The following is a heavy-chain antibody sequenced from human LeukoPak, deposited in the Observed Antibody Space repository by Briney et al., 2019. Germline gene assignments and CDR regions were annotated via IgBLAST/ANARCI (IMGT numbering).Heavy chain of an antibody. CDR1: GGSFSGYY. J-gene: IGHJ6*04. CDR2: INHSGST. V-gene: IGHV4-34*01. CDR3: ARAVILGFSDV. D-gene: IGHD2/OR15-2a*01. Sequence: SETLSLTCAVYGGSFSGYYWSWIRQPPGKGLEWIGEINHSGSTNYNPSLKSRVTISVDTSKNQFSLKLSSVTAADTAVYYCARAVILGFSDVWGKGTTVTVSS.